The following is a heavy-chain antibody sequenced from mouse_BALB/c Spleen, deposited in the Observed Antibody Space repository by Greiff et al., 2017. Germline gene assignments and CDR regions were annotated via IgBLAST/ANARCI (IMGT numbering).Heavy chain of an antibody. CDR1: GYTFSSYW. Sequence: QVQLQQSGAELMKPGASVKISCKATGYTFSSYWIEWVKQRPGHGLEWIGEILPGSGSTNYNEKFKGKATFTADTSSNTAYMQLSSLTSEDSAVYYCARPTVPHYYAMDYWGQGTSVTVSS. D-gene: IGHD1-1*01. J-gene: IGHJ4*01. CDR2: ILPGSGST. CDR3: ARPTVPHYYAMDY. V-gene: IGHV1-9*01.